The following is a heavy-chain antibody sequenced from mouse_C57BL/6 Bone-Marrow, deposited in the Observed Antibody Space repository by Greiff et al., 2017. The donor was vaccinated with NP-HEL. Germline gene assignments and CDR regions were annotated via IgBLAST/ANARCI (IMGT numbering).Heavy chain of an antibody. CDR1: GFTFSSYG. CDR3: AITGTWYFDY. D-gene: IGHD4-1*01. V-gene: IGHV5-6*01. J-gene: IGHJ2*01. CDR2: ISSGGSYT. Sequence: EVQLVESGGDLVKPGGSLKLSCAASGFTFSSYGMSWVRQTPDKRLEWVATISSGGSYTYYPDSVKGRFTISRDNAKNTLYLQMSSLKSEDTAMYYCAITGTWYFDYWGQGTTLTVSS.